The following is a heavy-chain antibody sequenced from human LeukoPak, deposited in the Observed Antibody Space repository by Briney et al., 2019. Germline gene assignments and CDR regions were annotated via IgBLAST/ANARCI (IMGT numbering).Heavy chain of an antibody. CDR2: IYHSGSA. CDR1: GGSISTYY. D-gene: IGHD5-12*01. V-gene: IGHV4-59*01. J-gene: IGHJ4*02. CDR3: ARGGGYASPIGY. Sequence: PSQTLSLTCTLSGGSISTYYWSWIRQPPGKGLEWIGYIYHSGSANYNPSLKSRVTISVDTSKNQFSLKLSSVTAADTAVYYCARGGGYASPIGYWGQGALVTVSS.